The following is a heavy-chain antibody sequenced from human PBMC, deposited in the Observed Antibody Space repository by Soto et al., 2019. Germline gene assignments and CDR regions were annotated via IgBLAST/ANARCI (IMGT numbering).Heavy chain of an antibody. CDR3: ARESGDWPLNWFDP. CDR1: GFNVSNHW. V-gene: IGHV3-74*01. D-gene: IGHD2-21*02. J-gene: IGHJ5*02. Sequence: GGSLRLSCAASGFNVSNHWRHWIRQRPGEGLVWVSRITSDGKSKAYAESVKGRFAISRDNAKNTLYLQMNGLTAEDTAVYYCARESGDWPLNWFDPWGQGTLVTVSS. CDR2: ITSDGKSK.